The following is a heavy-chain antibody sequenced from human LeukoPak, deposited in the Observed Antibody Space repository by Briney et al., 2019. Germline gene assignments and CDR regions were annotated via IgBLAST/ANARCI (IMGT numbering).Heavy chain of an antibody. CDR3: AREGYYSGLAV. CDR1: GFTFDDYT. J-gene: IGHJ6*02. V-gene: IGHV3-43*01. Sequence: GGSLRLSCAASGFTFDDYTMHWVRQAPGKGLEWVSLISWDGGSTYYADSVKGRFTISRDNAKNSLYLQMNSLRTEDTAVYYCAREGYYSGLAVWGQGTTVTVSS. CDR2: ISWDGGST.